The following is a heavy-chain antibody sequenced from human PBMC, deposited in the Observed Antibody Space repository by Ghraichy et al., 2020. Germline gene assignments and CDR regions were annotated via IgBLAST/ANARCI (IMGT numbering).Heavy chain of an antibody. CDR2: INHSGST. Sequence: SETLSLTCAVYGGSFSGYYWSWIRQPPGKGLEWIGEINHSGSTNYNPSLKSRVTISVDTSKNQFSLKLSSVTAADTAVYYCARGKCMSICGVFPPHHWFDLWGQGTLVTVSS. V-gene: IGHV4-34*01. J-gene: IGHJ5*02. D-gene: IGHD2-21*01. CDR1: GGSFSGYY. CDR3: ARGKCMSICGVFPPHHWFDL.